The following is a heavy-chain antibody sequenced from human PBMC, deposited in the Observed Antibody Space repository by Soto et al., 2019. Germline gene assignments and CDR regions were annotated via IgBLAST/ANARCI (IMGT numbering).Heavy chain of an antibody. J-gene: IGHJ4*02. CDR3: ARGYCRNFDF. Sequence: QVQLQQWGAGLLKPSETLSLTCAVYGGSFSGYYWNWIRQPPGKGLAWIGEINHSGSTNYNPSLKSRVTITADTSQNQFSLKLSSVTAADTAVYYCARGYCRNFDFWGQGTLVTVSS. V-gene: IGHV4-34*01. CDR2: INHSGST. CDR1: GGSFSGYY. D-gene: IGHD2-15*01.